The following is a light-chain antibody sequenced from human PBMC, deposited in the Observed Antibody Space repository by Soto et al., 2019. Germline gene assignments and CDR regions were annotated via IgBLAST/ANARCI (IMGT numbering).Light chain of an antibody. J-gene: IGLJ1*01. CDR1: SSNIGAVYD. CDR2: GST. V-gene: IGLV1-40*01. CDR3: LSYDSSLSGFV. Sequence: QLVLTQPPSVSGAPGQRVTISCTGSSSNIGAVYDVHWYQHLPGKAPKLLIYGSTNRPSGVPDRFSGSKSGSSASLAITGLRAEDEADYYCLSYDSSLSGFVFGSGTKVTVL.